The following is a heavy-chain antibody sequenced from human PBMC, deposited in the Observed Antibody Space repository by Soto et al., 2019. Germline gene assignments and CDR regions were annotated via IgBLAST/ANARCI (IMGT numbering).Heavy chain of an antibody. V-gene: IGHV3-23*01. CDR2: IRGSGDST. CDR3: AKDLSFDFWSGYYQTLHYYYGMDV. Sequence: GGSLRLSCAASGFTFSNAWMSWVRQAPGKGLEWVSAIRGSGDSTYYADSVKGRFTISRDNSKNTLSLQMNSLRAEDTAVYYCAKDLSFDFWSGYYQTLHYYYGMDVWGQGTKVTVSS. D-gene: IGHD3-3*01. J-gene: IGHJ6*02. CDR1: GFTFSNAW.